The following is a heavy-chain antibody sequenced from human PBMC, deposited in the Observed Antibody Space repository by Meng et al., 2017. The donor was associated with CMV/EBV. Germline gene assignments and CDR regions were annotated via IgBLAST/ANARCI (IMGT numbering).Heavy chain of an antibody. J-gene: IGHJ6*02. CDR1: GFTFDDYT. CDR3: AKDMADSSGYYYYYGMDV. CDR2: ISWDGGST. D-gene: IGHD3-22*01. V-gene: IGHV3-43*01. Sequence: GSLRLSCAASGFTFDDYTMHWVRQAPGKGLEWVSLISWDGGSTYYADSVKGRFTISRDNSKNSLYLQMNSLRTEDTALYYCAKDMADSSGYYYYYGMDVWGQGTTVTVSS.